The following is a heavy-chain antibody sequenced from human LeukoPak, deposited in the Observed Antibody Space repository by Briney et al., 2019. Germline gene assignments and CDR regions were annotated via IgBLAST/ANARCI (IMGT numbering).Heavy chain of an antibody. D-gene: IGHD3-9*01. CDR2: ISAYNGNT. Sequence: ASVKVSCKASGYTSIRYGISWVRQAPGQGLEWMGWISAYNGNTNYAQKLQGRVTMTTDTSTSTAYMELRSLRSDDTAVYYCASFPLRYFDWLLYWGQGTLVTVSS. V-gene: IGHV1-18*01. CDR3: ASFPLRYFDWLLY. J-gene: IGHJ4*02. CDR1: GYTSIRYG.